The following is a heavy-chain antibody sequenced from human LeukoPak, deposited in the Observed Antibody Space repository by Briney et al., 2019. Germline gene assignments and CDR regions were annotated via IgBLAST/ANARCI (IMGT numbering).Heavy chain of an antibody. J-gene: IGHJ4*02. CDR3: TSDYDFWSGEYYFDY. Sequence: PGGSLRLSCVASGFTFSSYAMHWVRQAPGKGLEWVAVISYDGSNKYYADSDADSVKGRFTISRDNSKNTPYLQMNSLKTEDTAVYYCTSDYDFWSGEYYFDYWGQGTLVTVSS. CDR2: ISYDGSNK. CDR1: GFTFSSYA. D-gene: IGHD3-3*01. V-gene: IGHV3-30-3*01.